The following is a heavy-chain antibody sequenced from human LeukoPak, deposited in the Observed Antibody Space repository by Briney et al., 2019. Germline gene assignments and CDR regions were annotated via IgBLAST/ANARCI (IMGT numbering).Heavy chain of an antibody. V-gene: IGHV3-33*01. D-gene: IGHD2-21*02. CDR3: ARDGCGGDCYLADY. Sequence: GRSLRLSCAASGFIFSSYGMHGVRQAPGKGLEWVAVIWFDGSKKYYADSVKGRITISRDDSKNTLYLQMNSLRAEDTAVYYCARDGCGGDCYLADYWGQGTLVTVSS. CDR2: IWFDGSKK. J-gene: IGHJ4*02. CDR1: GFIFSSYG.